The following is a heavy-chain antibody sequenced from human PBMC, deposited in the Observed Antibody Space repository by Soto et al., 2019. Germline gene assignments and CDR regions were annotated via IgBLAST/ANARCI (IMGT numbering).Heavy chain of an antibody. J-gene: IGHJ4*02. Sequence: EVQLVESGGGLVKPGGSLRLSCAASGFTFSSYSMNWVRQARGKGLEWVSSISSSSSYIYYADSVKGRFTISRDNAKNSLYLQMNSLRAEDTAVYYCARDSSDCFDYWGQGTLVTVSS. D-gene: IGHD3-22*01. CDR3: ARDSSDCFDY. V-gene: IGHV3-21*01. CDR2: ISSSSSYI. CDR1: GFTFSSYS.